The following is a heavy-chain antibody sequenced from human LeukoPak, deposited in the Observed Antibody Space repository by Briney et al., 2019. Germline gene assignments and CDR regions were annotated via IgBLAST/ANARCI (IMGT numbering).Heavy chain of an antibody. D-gene: IGHD1-26*01. CDR2: IYYSGST. CDR1: GASISSHY. Sequence: PSESLSLTCTVSGASISSHYWGWVRQPAGKWLEWIGYIYYSGSTNYNPSLKSRVTISVDTSKNQFSLKLSSVTAADTAVYYCARAQGVGATKGDFDYWGQGTLVTVSS. J-gene: IGHJ4*02. V-gene: IGHV4-59*11. CDR3: ARAQGVGATKGDFDY.